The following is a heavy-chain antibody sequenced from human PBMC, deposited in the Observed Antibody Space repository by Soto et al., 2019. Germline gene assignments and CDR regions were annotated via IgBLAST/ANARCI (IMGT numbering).Heavy chain of an antibody. CDR3: AKRRGEGYFDY. CDR2: ISGSGVDT. V-gene: IGHV3-23*01. D-gene: IGHD3-16*01. CDR1: RFTSSSYV. Sequence: EVQLLESGGFLVQPGGSLRLSCAASRFTSSSYVMGWVRQAPGKGLEWVSCISGSGVDTYYADSVKGRFTISRDNSKNTLYLQMSSLRAEDTAVFYCAKRRGEGYFDYWGQGTLVTVSS. J-gene: IGHJ4*02.